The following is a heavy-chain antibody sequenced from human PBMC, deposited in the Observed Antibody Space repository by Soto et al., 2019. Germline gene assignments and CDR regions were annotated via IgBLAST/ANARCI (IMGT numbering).Heavy chain of an antibody. J-gene: IGHJ4*02. V-gene: IGHV3-30*18. CDR1: EFTFSRHG. CDR2: ITYDGSKK. Sequence: QVQLVESGGGVVQPGRSLRLSCVGSEFTFSRHGMHWVRQAPGKGLEWVAVITYDGSKKYYADSVKGRFTISRDNSQNTLDLQMNSLRPEDTAVYYRAKDRYYDSFAFDYWGQGSLVTVSS. D-gene: IGHD3-22*01. CDR3: AKDRYYDSFAFDY.